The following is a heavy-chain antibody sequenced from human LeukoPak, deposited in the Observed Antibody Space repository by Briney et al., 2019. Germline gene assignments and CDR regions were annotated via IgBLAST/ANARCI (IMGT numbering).Heavy chain of an antibody. CDR3: ARDKYIVVVTAMEGMDV. Sequence: ASVKVSCKVSGYTLTELSMHWVRQAPGQGLEWMGIINPSGGSTSYAQKFQGRVTMTRDTSTSTVYMELSSLRSEDTAVYYCARDKYIVVVTAMEGMDVWGQGTTVTVSS. D-gene: IGHD2-21*02. CDR2: INPSGGST. CDR1: GYTLTELS. V-gene: IGHV1-46*01. J-gene: IGHJ6*02.